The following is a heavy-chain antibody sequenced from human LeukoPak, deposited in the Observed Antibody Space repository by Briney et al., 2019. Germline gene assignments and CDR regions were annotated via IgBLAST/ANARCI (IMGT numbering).Heavy chain of an antibody. D-gene: IGHD4-17*01. CDR2: ISSSADRI. J-gene: IGHJ4*02. CDR1: GFTFRSHG. Sequence: TGGSLRLSCVGFGFTFRSHGMNWVRQAPGKGLEWISYISSSADRIYYADSVRGRLAISRDNDRSSLFLEMNALRAEDTAVYYCARANPTTPIFYFDFWGRGTLVTVSS. CDR3: ARANPTTPIFYFDF. V-gene: IGHV3-48*01.